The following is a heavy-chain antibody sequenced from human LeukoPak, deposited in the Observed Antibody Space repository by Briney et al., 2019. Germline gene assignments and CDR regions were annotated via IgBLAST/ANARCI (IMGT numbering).Heavy chain of an antibody. V-gene: IGHV4-61*01. CDR3: ARGLVIDEIDY. J-gene: IGHJ4*02. Sequence: SETLSLTCTVSGGSISSSSYYWSWIRQPPGKGLVWIGYIYYSGSTNYNPSLKSRVTISVDTSKNQFSLKLSSVTAADTAVYYCARGLVIDEIDYWGQGTLVTVSS. CDR1: GGSISSSSYY. D-gene: IGHD2-2*01. CDR2: IYYSGST.